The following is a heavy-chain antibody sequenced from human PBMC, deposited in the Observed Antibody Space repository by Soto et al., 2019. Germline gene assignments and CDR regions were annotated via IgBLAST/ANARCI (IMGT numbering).Heavy chain of an antibody. D-gene: IGHD5-12*01. CDR2: ISRSSNYI. Sequence: EVQLVESGGGLVKPGGSLRLSCATSGFNFSTHGMNWIRQAPGKGLQWVSSISRSSNYIQYADSGKGRFAVFRDNAKNSLYLLMNSLRAEDTAIYYCATHSGYVHFHYWGQGTVVTVSS. CDR3: ATHSGYVHFHY. J-gene: IGHJ4*02. V-gene: IGHV3-21*02. CDR1: GFNFSTHG.